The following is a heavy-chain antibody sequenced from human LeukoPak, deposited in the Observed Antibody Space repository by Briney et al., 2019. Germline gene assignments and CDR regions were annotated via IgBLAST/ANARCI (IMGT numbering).Heavy chain of an antibody. J-gene: IGHJ6*03. Sequence: GASVKVSCKASGYTFTGYYMHWVRQAPGQGLEWMGWINPNSGGTNYAQKFQGRVTMTRDTSISTAYMELSRLRSDDTAVYYCARDTSKYCSSTSCLLTNSYYYYMDVWGKGTTVTVSS. CDR2: INPNSGGT. V-gene: IGHV1-2*02. D-gene: IGHD2-2*01. CDR3: ARDTSKYCSSTSCLLTNSYYYYMDV. CDR1: GYTFTGYY.